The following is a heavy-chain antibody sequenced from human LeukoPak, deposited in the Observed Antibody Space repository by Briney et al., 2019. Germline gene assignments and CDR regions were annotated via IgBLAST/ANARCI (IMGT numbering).Heavy chain of an antibody. Sequence: GGSLRLSCAASGFTFSSYWMSWVRQAPGKGLEWVANIKQDGSEKYYVDSVKGQFTISRDNAKNSLYLQMNSLRAEDTAVYYCARMGIVVVVAAQLFDYWGQGTLVTVSS. CDR1: GFTFSSYW. CDR2: IKQDGSEK. V-gene: IGHV3-7*01. J-gene: IGHJ4*02. CDR3: ARMGIVVVVAAQLFDY. D-gene: IGHD2-15*01.